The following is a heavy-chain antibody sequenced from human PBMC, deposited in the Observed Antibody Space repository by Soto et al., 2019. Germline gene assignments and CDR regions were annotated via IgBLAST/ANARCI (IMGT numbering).Heavy chain of an antibody. CDR1: GFTFSNYG. CDR3: ARAYYFGSGTSYTLYY. CDR2: ISDDGVSK. J-gene: IGHJ1*01. D-gene: IGHD3-10*01. Sequence: GGSLRLSCAASGFTFSNYGMYWVRQAPGKGLEWVAVISDDGVSKYYADSVQGRFTISRDNSESVVLLQMNSLRPDDTALYFCARAYYFGSGTSYTLYYWGQGTQVTVSS. V-gene: IGHV3-30*03.